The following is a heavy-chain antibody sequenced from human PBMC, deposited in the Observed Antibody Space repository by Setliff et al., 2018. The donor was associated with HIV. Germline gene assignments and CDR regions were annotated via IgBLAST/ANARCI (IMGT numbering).Heavy chain of an antibody. J-gene: IGHJ6*02. CDR2: INHSGST. Sequence: TSETLSLTCAVYGGSFNGYSWTWIRQPPGKGLEWIGGINHSGSTNYNPSLKSRVTISVDTSKSQFSLRLNSVTATDTALYYCAREDYYYYGMDVWGQGTTVTVSS. CDR1: GGSFNGYS. CDR3: AREDYYYYGMDV. V-gene: IGHV4-34*01.